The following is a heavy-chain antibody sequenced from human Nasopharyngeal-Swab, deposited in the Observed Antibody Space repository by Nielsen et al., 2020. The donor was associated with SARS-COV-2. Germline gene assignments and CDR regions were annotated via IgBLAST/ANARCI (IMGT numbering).Heavy chain of an antibody. J-gene: IGHJ3*02. V-gene: IGHV3-23*01. D-gene: IGHD2-21*01. Sequence: GESLKISCAASGFTFSSYAMTWVRQAPGKGLEWVSVVTGSGYGTDYADSVKGRFTISRDNAKNTLYLQMNSLRAEDTAVYYCARKDVFAYVVDAFDIWGQGTMVTVSS. CDR2: VTGSGYGT. CDR3: ARKDVFAYVVDAFDI. CDR1: GFTFSSYA.